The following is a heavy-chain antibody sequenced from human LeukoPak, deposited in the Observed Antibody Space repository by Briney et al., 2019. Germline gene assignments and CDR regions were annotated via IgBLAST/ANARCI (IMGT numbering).Heavy chain of an antibody. CDR1: GGYISSSSYY. J-gene: IGHJ3*02. CDR2: IYYSGST. D-gene: IGHD3-9*01. Sequence: TSETLSLTCTVPGGYISSSSYYWGWIRQPPGKGLEWIGSIYYSGSTYYNPSLKSRVTISVDTSKNQFSLKLSSVTAADTAVYYCARPYGILTGYYTGDAFDIWGQGTMVTVSS. CDR3: ARPYGILTGYYTGDAFDI. V-gene: IGHV4-39*01.